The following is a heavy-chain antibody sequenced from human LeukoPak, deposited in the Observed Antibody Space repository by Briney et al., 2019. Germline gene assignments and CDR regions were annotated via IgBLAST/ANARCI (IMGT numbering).Heavy chain of an antibody. Sequence: GGSLRLSCAASGFTISDYYMSWIRQAPGKGLEWVSYIRSSGSTIYYADSVKGRFTISRDNAKNSLYLQMNSLRAEDTAVYYCARLLGYCSSTSCQGDAFDIWGQGTMVTVSS. CDR3: ARLLGYCSSTSCQGDAFDI. J-gene: IGHJ3*02. D-gene: IGHD2-2*01. V-gene: IGHV3-11*01. CDR1: GFTISDYY. CDR2: IRSSGSTI.